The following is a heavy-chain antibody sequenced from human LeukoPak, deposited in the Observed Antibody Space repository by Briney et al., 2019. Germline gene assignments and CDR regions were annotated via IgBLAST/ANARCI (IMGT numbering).Heavy chain of an antibody. D-gene: IGHD6-13*01. V-gene: IGHV3-49*03. CDR2: IRSKSYGVTA. J-gene: IGHJ4*02. CDR3: SRGGGAAYD. Sequence: GGSLRLSCTASGFTFCDSAVSWFRQAPGKGLEWVAFIRSKSYGVTAEYAGSVRGRFTISRDDSKNVIYLQMDSPETEDTAVYYCSRGGGAAYDWGQGTRVTVSS. CDR1: GFTFCDSA.